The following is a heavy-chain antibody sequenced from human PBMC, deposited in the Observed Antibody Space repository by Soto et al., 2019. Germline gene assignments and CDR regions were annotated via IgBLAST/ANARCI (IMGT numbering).Heavy chain of an antibody. CDR1: GGTFSSYA. D-gene: IGHD2-2*01. Sequence: ASVKVSCKASGGTFSSYAISWVRQAPGQGLEWMGGIIPIVGTANYAQKFQGRVTITADESTSTAYMELSSLRSEDTAVYYCARGPPSGYCSSTSCQQFDPWGQGTLVTVSS. CDR2: IIPIVGTA. V-gene: IGHV1-69*13. J-gene: IGHJ5*02. CDR3: ARGPPSGYCSSTSCQQFDP.